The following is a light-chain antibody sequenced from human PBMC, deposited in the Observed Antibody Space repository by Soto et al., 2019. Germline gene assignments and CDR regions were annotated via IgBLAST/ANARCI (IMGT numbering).Light chain of an antibody. CDR3: QQTYTSPLYT. CDR1: QSITKY. Sequence: DIQMTQSPSSLSASVGDRVTITCRTSQSITKYLNWYQQKPGKAPKLLIYAASTLQIGVPSRFSGSGSGTDFTLTISSLQPGDFASYYCQQTYTSPLYTFGQGTKQEIK. V-gene: IGKV1-39*01. J-gene: IGKJ2*01. CDR2: AAS.